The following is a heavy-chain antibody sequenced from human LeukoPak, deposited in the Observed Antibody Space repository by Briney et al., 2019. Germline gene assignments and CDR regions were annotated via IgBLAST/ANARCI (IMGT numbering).Heavy chain of an antibody. Sequence: ASVKVSCKASGGTFSSYAISWVRQAPGQGLEWMGGIIPIFGTANYAQKFQGRVTITADKSTSTAYMELSSLRSEDTAVYYYARDPRSGYPNWGQGTLVTVSS. D-gene: IGHD3-3*01. CDR1: GGTFSSYA. CDR2: IIPIFGTA. J-gene: IGHJ4*02. V-gene: IGHV1-69*06. CDR3: ARDPRSGYPN.